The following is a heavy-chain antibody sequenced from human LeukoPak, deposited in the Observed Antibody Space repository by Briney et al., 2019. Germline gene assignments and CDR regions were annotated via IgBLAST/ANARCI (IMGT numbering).Heavy chain of an antibody. CDR2: IYYSGST. CDR3: ARTALRWLQGVWVREYYFDY. CDR1: GGSISSYY. J-gene: IGHJ4*02. Sequence: SETLSLTCTVSGGSISSYYWSWIRQPPGKGLEWIGYIYYSGSTNYNPSLKSRVTISVGTSKNQFSLKLSSVTAADTAVYYCARTALRWLQGVWVREYYFDYWGQGTLVTVSS. D-gene: IGHD3-10*01. V-gene: IGHV4-59*01.